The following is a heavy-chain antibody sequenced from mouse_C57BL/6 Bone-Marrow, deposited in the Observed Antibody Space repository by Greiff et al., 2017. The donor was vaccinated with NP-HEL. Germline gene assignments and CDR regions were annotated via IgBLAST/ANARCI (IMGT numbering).Heavy chain of an antibody. J-gene: IGHJ3*01. CDR1: GYTFTSYW. Sequence: QVQLQQSGAGLAKPGASVKLSCKASGYTFTSYWMHWVKQRPGQGLEWIGYINPSSGYTKYNQKFKDKATLTADKSSSTAYMQLSSLTYDDSAVYYCATIYYGNLAWFAYWGQGTLVTVSA. V-gene: IGHV1-7*01. CDR2: INPSSGYT. CDR3: ATIYYGNLAWFAY. D-gene: IGHD2-1*01.